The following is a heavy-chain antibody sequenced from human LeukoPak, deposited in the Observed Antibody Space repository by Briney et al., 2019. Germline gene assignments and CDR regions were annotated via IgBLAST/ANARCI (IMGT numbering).Heavy chain of an antibody. Sequence: PGESLRLSCAASGFTFDDYAMHWVRQAPGQGLEWVSSIYWNSGIITYADSVRGRFTISRDNADNSLFLQMDSLRPEDTALYYCTKEETKYPFGNAFDYWGQGTLVTVSS. J-gene: IGHJ4*02. D-gene: IGHD4-23*01. V-gene: IGHV3-9*01. CDR1: GFTFDDYA. CDR2: IYWNSGII. CDR3: TKEETKYPFGNAFDY.